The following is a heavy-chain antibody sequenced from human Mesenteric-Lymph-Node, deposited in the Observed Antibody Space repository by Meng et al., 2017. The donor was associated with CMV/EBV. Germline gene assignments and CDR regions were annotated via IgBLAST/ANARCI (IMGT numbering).Heavy chain of an antibody. V-gene: IGHV2-5*02. J-gene: IGHJ4*02. Sequence: TCSFSGFSLSTSGVGVGWIRQPPGKALEWLALIYWDDDKRYRPSLKSRLTITKDTSKNQVVLTMTNMDPVDTATYYCARAYTDYAFDYWGQGTLVTSPQ. CDR1: GFSLSTSGVG. CDR2: IYWDDDK. D-gene: IGHD3-16*01. CDR3: ARAYTDYAFDY.